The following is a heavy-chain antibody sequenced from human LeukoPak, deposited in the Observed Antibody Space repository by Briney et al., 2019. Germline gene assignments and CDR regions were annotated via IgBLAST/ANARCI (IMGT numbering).Heavy chain of an antibody. D-gene: IGHD2-2*01. CDR3: AGVVPAGPFDY. CDR2: ISYDGSNK. V-gene: IGHV3-30*03. J-gene: IGHJ4*02. Sequence: GRSLRLSCAASGFTFSSYGMHWVRQAPGKGLEWVAVISYDGSNKYYADSVKGRFTISRGNSKNTLYLQMNSLRAEDTAVYYCAGVVPAGPFDYWGQGTLVTVSS. CDR1: GFTFSSYG.